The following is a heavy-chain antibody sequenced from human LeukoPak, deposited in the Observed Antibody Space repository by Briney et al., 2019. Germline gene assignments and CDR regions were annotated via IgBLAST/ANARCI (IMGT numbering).Heavy chain of an antibody. CDR1: GFTFNTYG. Sequence: PGRSLRPSCAVSGFTFNTYGMHWVRQAPGEGLEWVALIWCEGNDKYYSDSVKGRFTISRDNSKNTVYLQMNSLRAEDTAVYYCARDLTVSTSYNYNYYGMGVWGQGATVTVSS. CDR2: IWCEGNDK. CDR3: ARDLTVSTSYNYNYYGMGV. D-gene: IGHD4-17*01. J-gene: IGHJ6*02. V-gene: IGHV3-33*01.